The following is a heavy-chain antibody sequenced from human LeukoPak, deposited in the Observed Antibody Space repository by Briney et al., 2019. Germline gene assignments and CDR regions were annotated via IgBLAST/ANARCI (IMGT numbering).Heavy chain of an antibody. V-gene: IGHV1-8*01. CDR2: MNPNSGNT. CDR1: GYTFTSYD. CDR3: ARGRGYSYGYADY. Sequence: GASVKASCKASGYTFTSYDINWVRQATGQGLEWMGWMNPNSGNTGYAEKFQGRVTMTRNISIRTAYMELSTLRSDDTAVYYCARGRGYSYGYADYWGQGTLVTVSS. J-gene: IGHJ4*02. D-gene: IGHD5-18*01.